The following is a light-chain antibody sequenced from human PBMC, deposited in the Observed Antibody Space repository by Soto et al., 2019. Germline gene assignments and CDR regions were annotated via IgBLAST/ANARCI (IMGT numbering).Light chain of an antibody. J-gene: IGLJ2*01. Sequence: QLVLTQPPSVSGAPGQRVTISCTGSRSNIGAGYDVHWYQQLPGIAPKLLIFANINRPSGVPDRFSGSKSGTSASLAITGLQAEDEADYYCQSYDSSLVIFGGGTKVTVL. CDR2: ANI. CDR1: RSNIGAGYD. CDR3: QSYDSSLVI. V-gene: IGLV1-40*01.